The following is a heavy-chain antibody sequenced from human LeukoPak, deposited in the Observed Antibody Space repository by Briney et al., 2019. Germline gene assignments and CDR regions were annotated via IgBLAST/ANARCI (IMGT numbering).Heavy chain of an antibody. J-gene: IGHJ4*02. Sequence: RPSETLSPTCAVYGVSFSGYYWSWIRQPPGKGLEWIGEINHSGSTNYNPSLKSRVTISVDTSKNQFSLKLSSVTAADTAVYYCARRKWLALNFDYWGQGTLVTVSS. V-gene: IGHV4-34*01. D-gene: IGHD6-19*01. CDR2: INHSGST. CDR3: ARRKWLALNFDY. CDR1: GVSFSGYY.